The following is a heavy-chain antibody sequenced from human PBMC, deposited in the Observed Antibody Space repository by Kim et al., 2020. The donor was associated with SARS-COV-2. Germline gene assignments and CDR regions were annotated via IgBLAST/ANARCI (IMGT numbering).Heavy chain of an antibody. V-gene: IGHV3-21*01. D-gene: IGHD6-19*01. CDR3: ARDLLRYSSGWYSGMDV. J-gene: IGHJ6*02. Sequence: VKGRFTISRDNAKNSLYLQMNSLRAEDTAVYYCARDLLRYSSGWYSGMDVWGQGTTVTVSS.